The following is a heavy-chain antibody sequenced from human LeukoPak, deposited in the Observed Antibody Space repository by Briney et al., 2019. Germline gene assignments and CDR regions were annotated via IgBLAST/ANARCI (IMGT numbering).Heavy chain of an antibody. V-gene: IGHV1-2*02. D-gene: IGHD5-18*01. CDR3: ARVDTAMVSRDYYYGMDV. CDR2: INPNSGGT. CDR1: GYTFTGYY. Sequence: GASVKVSCKASGYTFTGYYMHWVRQAPGQGLEWMGWINPNSGGTNYAQKFQGRVTMTRDTSISTAYMELSRLRSDDTAVYYCARVDTAMVSRDYYYGMDVWGQGTTVTVTS. J-gene: IGHJ6*02.